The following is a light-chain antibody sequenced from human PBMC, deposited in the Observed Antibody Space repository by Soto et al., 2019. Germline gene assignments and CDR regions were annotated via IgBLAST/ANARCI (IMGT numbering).Light chain of an antibody. J-gene: IGKJ1*01. CDR2: LGS. V-gene: IGKV2-28*01. CDR3: MERLQSQT. CDR1: QSLLHSTGYHS. Sequence: SQRLTAGERAWMCVRFGQSLLHSTGYHSLHWSLQKPGQSPPLLINLGSPRASGVADRFSGSGSGTVCTAKNILGAAEDAAVYLCMERLQSQTVGQGTKVDIK.